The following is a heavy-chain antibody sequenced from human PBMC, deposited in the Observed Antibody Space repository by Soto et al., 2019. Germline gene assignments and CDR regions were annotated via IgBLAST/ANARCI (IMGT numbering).Heavy chain of an antibody. V-gene: IGHV3-21*01. CDR2: ISSSSSYI. CDR3: ARGGELLYYYSYGIDV. Sequence: GGSLRLSCAASGFTFSSYSMNWVRQAPGKGLEWVSSISSSSSYIYYADSVKGRFTISRDNAKNSLYLQMNSLRAEDTAVYYCARGGELLYYYSYGIDVWGQGTVVTVSS. J-gene: IGHJ6*02. D-gene: IGHD1-7*01. CDR1: GFTFSSYS.